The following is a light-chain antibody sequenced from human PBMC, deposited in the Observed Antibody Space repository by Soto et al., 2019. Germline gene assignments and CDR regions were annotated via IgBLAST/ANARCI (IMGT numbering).Light chain of an antibody. CDR1: NIRSNS. CDR2: EQS. V-gene: IGLV3-21*02. CDR3: CSYANGNTLL. Sequence: SYELTQPPSVSVAPRQTARIACEGNNIRSNSVHWYHQKPGQAPVLLVFEQSDRPSGIPERFSASKSGNTATLTISGLQTEDDSHYYCCSYANGNTLLFGGGTQLTVL. J-gene: IGLJ7*01.